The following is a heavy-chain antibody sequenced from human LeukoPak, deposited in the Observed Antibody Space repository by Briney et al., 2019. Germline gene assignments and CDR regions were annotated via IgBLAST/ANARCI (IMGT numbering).Heavy chain of an antibody. Sequence: SVKVSCKASGFTFTSSAMQWVRQARAQRLEWIGWIVVGSGNTNYVQKFQERVTITRDMSTSTAYMELSSLRSEDTAVYYCAAVGWNDRPFFDYWGQGTLVTVSS. CDR3: AAVGWNDRPFFDY. D-gene: IGHD1-1*01. CDR1: GFTFTSSA. V-gene: IGHV1-58*02. CDR2: IVVGSGNT. J-gene: IGHJ4*02.